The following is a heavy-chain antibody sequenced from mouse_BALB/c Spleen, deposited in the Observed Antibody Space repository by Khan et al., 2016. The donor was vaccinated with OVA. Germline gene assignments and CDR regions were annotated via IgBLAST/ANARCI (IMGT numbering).Heavy chain of an antibody. CDR2: IWGGGGT. J-gene: IGHJ4*01. V-gene: IGHV2-6-4*01. Sequence: QVQLKESGPGLVAPSQSLSITCTVSGFSLSRYNIHWVRQPPGKGLEWLGMIWGGGGTDYNSTLKIRLSISKDNSKSQVFLKMNSLQTDDTAMYFCARAYYRYDGYYAVDYGGQGTSVTVSS. CDR1: GFSLSRYN. CDR3: ARAYYRYDGYYAVDY. D-gene: IGHD2-14*01.